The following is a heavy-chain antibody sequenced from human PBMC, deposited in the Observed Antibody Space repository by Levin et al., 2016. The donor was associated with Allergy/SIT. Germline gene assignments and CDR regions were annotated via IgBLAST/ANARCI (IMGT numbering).Heavy chain of an antibody. J-gene: IGHJ6*03. V-gene: IGHV4-34*01. CDR3: ARGLIGYYYYYMDV. Sequence: WIRQPPGKGLEWIGEINHSGSTNYNPPLKSRVTISVDTSKNQFSLKLSSVTAADTAVYYCARGLIGYYYYYMDVWGKGTTVTVSS. CDR2: INHSGST.